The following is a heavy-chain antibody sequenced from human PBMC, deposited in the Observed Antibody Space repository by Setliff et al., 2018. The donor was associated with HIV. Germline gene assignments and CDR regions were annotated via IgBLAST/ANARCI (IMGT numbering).Heavy chain of an antibody. CDR2: SYYSGNT. D-gene: IGHD4-4*01. Sequence: ASETLSLTCTVSGGSISSSSYYWGWIRQPPGKGLEWIGSSYYSGNTYYNPSLKSRVTISVDASRNQFSLKLSSVTAADTAVYYCAREPDSIPYDYWARERWSPSPQ. J-gene: IGHJ4*02. V-gene: IGHV4-39*07. CDR3: AREPDSIPYDY. CDR1: GGSISSSSYY.